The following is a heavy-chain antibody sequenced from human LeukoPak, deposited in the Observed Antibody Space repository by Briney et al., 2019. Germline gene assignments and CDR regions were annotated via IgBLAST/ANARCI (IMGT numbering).Heavy chain of an antibody. Sequence: SETLSLTCTVSGVSISSHYWTWIRQPPGKGLEWIGYIYYSGSINYNPSLKSRVTISVDTSKNQFSLKLSSVTAADTAVYYCARGDGDYWGQGTLVTVSS. J-gene: IGHJ4*02. D-gene: IGHD6-6*01. V-gene: IGHV4-59*11. CDR3: ARGDGDY. CDR2: IYYSGSI. CDR1: GVSISSHY.